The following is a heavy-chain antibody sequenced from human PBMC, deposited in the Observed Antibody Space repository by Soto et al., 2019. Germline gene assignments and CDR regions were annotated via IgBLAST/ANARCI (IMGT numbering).Heavy chain of an antibody. CDR3: AKDRGYCSSTSCYEFDY. CDR1: GFTFDDYA. Sequence: EVQLVESGGGLVQPGRSLRLSCAASGFTFDDYAMHSVRQAPGKGLEWVSGISWNSGSIGYADSVKGRFTISRDNAKNSLYLQMNSLRAEDTALYYCAKDRGYCSSTSCYEFDYWGQGTLVTVSS. V-gene: IGHV3-9*01. D-gene: IGHD2-2*01. J-gene: IGHJ4*02. CDR2: ISWNSGSI.